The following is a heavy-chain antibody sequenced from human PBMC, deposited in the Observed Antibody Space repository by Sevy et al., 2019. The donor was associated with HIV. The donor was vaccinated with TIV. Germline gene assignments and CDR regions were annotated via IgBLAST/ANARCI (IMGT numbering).Heavy chain of an antibody. CDR2: SYWDGGSI. Sequence: GGSLRLSCAASGFTFDDYGMSWVRQAPGKGLEWVSGSYWDGGSISYADSVRGRFTISRDNAKNSLYLQMNSLRAEDTAFYYCARSGDGSSGFYYWWFDPWGQGTLVTVSS. CDR3: ARSGDGSSGFYYWWFDP. CDR1: GFTFDDYG. V-gene: IGHV3-20*04. J-gene: IGHJ5*02. D-gene: IGHD3-22*01.